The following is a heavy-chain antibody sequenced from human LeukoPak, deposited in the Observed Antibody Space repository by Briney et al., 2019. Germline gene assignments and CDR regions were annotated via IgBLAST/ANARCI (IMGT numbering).Heavy chain of an antibody. CDR2: NSGSGGST. J-gene: IGHJ4*02. V-gene: IGHV3-23*01. CDR3: AKNSGSQCYSHLDS. CDR1: GFTFSSYA. D-gene: IGHD2-15*01. Sequence: GGSLRLSCAASGFTFSSYAMSWVRQAPGKGLEWVSGNSGSGGSTYYAGSVKGRFTISRDNSKNTLYLQMNSLRVEDTAVYYCAKNSGSQCYSHLDSWGQGTPVTVSS.